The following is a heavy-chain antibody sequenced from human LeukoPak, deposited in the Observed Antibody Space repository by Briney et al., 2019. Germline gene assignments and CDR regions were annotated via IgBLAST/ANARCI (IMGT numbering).Heavy chain of an antibody. Sequence: SVKVSCKASGGTFSSYAISWVRQAPGQGLEWMGGIIPIFGTANYAQKFQGRVTITADESTSTAYMELSSLRSEDTAVYYCARGPPPDYYDSSGYYIFDYWGQGTLATVSS. CDR1: GGTFSSYA. J-gene: IGHJ4*02. CDR2: IIPIFGTA. CDR3: ARGPPPDYYDSSGYYIFDY. D-gene: IGHD3-22*01. V-gene: IGHV1-69*13.